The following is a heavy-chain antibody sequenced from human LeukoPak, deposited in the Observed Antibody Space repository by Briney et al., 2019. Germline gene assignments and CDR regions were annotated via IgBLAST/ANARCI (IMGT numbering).Heavy chain of an antibody. CDR1: GFIFSSYA. CDR2: ISGSGGST. V-gene: IGHV3-23*01. Sequence: GGSLRLSCAASGFIFSSYAMSWVRQAPGKGLEWVSAISGSGGSTYYADSVKGRFTISRDNAKNSLYLEMNSLTAEDTAVYYCAREWPAAASAFELWGQGTMVTVSS. D-gene: IGHD6-13*01. J-gene: IGHJ3*01. CDR3: AREWPAAASAFEL.